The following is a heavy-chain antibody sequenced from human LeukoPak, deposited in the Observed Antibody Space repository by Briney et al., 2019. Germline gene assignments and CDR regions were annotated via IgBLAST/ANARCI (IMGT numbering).Heavy chain of an antibody. D-gene: IGHD3/OR15-3a*01. J-gene: IGHJ4*02. Sequence: GGSLRLPCAASGFTFSSSAMSWVRQAPGKGLEWVSTISSSGDSTHYADSVKGRFTTSRDNSKNTLYLQMNSLRAEDTAVYYCAKVPGFLDPFDDWGQGTLVTVSS. CDR3: AKVPGFLDPFDD. CDR2: ISSSGDST. V-gene: IGHV3-23*01. CDR1: GFTFSSSA.